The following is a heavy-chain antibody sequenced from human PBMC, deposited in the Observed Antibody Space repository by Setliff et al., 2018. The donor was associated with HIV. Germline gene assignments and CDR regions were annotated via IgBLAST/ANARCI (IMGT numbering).Heavy chain of an antibody. Sequence: PSETLSLTCAVYNGSFSNYYWTWIRQPPGKGLEWIGEINHSGSTNYNPSLKSRVTISVDTSKNQFSLKLSSVTAADTAVYYCARQGDCSSTSCYPTTAYYYYYYYMDVWGKGTTVTVSS. V-gene: IGHV4-34*01. CDR2: INHSGST. D-gene: IGHD2-2*01. CDR3: ARQGDCSSTSCYPTTAYYYYYYYMDV. CDR1: NGSFSNYY. J-gene: IGHJ6*03.